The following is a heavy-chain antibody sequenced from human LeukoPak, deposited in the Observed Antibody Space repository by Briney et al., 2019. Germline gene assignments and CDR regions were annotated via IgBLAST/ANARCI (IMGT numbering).Heavy chain of an antibody. D-gene: IGHD5-18*01. CDR3: ARRVYTAFPYYFDY. Sequence: GGSLRLFCAASGFTFSDYYMNWIRQAPGKGLEWISYINNGGTTIYYADSVKGRFTISRDNAKNSLYLQMNSLRAEDTAVYYCARRVYTAFPYYFDYWGQGTLVTVSS. CDR1: GFTFSDYY. CDR2: INNGGTTI. J-gene: IGHJ4*02. V-gene: IGHV3-11*04.